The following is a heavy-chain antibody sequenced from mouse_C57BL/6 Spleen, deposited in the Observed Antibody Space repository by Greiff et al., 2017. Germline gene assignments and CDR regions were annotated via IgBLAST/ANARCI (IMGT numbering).Heavy chain of an antibody. V-gene: IGHV5-6*01. CDR2: ISSGGSYT. CDR1: GFTFSSYG. J-gene: IGHJ2*01. CDR3: ARLLNWDEKDFDY. Sequence: EVHLVESGGDLVKPGGSLKLSCAASGFTFSSYGMSWVRQTPDKRLEWVATISSGGSYTYYPDSVKGRFTISRDNAKNTLYLQMSRLKAEDTAMYYCARLLNWDEKDFDYWGQGTTLTVSS. D-gene: IGHD4-1*01.